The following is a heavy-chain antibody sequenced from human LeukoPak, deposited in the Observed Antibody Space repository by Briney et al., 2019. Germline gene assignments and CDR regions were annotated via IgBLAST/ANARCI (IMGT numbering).Heavy chain of an antibody. D-gene: IGHD5-18*01. V-gene: IGHV1-18*01. J-gene: IGHJ4*02. Sequence: ASVKVSCKASGYTFTSYGISWVRQAPGQGLEWMGWISAYNGNPNYAQKLQGRVTMTTDTSTSTAYMELRSLRSDDTAVYYCAREGLNGYSYGTFDYWGQGTLVTVSS. CDR1: GYTFTSYG. CDR3: AREGLNGYSYGTFDY. CDR2: ISAYNGNP.